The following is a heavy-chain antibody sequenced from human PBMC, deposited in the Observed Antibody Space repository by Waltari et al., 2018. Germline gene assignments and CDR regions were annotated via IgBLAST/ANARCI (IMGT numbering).Heavy chain of an antibody. V-gene: IGHV1-58*02. CDR1: GFTFTSSA. CDR3: AAFYSQGGY. Sequence: QMQLVQSGPEVTKPGTSVKVSCKASGFTFTSSAMQCVRSARGQRLEWIGWIVVGSGNTKDAQKCQERVTITRDMSTSTAYMELSSLRSEDTAVYYCAAFYSQGGYWGQGTLVTVSS. J-gene: IGHJ4*02. D-gene: IGHD5-18*01. CDR2: IVVGSGNT.